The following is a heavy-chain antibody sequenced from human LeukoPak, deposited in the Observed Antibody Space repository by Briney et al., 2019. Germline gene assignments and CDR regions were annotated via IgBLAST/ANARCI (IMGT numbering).Heavy chain of an antibody. CDR1: GGSFSGYY. V-gene: IGHV4-34*01. CDR2: MYHSGST. CDR3: ARQRWAQLGYFDY. Sequence: SETLSLTCAVYGGSFSGYYWSWIRQPPGKGLEWIASMYHSGSTYNNPSLKSRVTISVDTSKNQFSLKLSSVTAADTAVYYCARQRWAQLGYFDYWGQGTLVTVSS. J-gene: IGHJ4*02. D-gene: IGHD5-24*01.